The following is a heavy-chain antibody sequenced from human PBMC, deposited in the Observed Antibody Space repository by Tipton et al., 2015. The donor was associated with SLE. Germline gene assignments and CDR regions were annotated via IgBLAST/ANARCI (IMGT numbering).Heavy chain of an antibody. CDR2: IKQDGSEE. V-gene: IGHV3-7*01. CDR3: ASSFYCGGDCYPYYFDY. CDR1: GFTFSRYW. J-gene: IGHJ4*02. Sequence: SLRLSCAASGFTFSRYWMSWVRQAPGKGLEWVANIKQDGSEEDYVDSVKGRFTISRDNAKNSLYLQMNSLRVEDTAVYYCASSFYCGGDCYPYYFDYWGQGTLVTVSS. D-gene: IGHD2-21*01.